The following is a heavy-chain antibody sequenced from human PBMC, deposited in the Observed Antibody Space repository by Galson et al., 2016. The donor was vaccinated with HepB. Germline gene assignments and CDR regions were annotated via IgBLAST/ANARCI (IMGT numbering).Heavy chain of an antibody. J-gene: IGHJ4*02. Sequence: SVKVSCKASGGTFSTYGIIWARQATGQGLEWMGWMNPNSGNTDYAQKFQGRVTMTRNTSISTAYMELSSLRFEDTAVYYCARGGVEGAAAGTDWGYWGQGTLVTVSS. D-gene: IGHD6-13*01. V-gene: IGHV1-8*02. CDR3: ARGGVEGAAAGTDWGY. CDR1: GGTFSTYG. CDR2: MNPNSGNT.